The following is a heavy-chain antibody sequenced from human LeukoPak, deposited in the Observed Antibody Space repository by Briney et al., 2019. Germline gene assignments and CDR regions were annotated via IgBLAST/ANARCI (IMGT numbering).Heavy chain of an antibody. CDR1: GFTFSSYA. D-gene: IGHD3-22*01. V-gene: IGHV3-30-3*01. J-gene: IGHJ4*02. Sequence: PGGSLRLSCAASGFTFSSYAMHWVRQAPGKGLEWVAVISYDGSNKYYADPVKGRFTISRDNSKNTLYLQMNSLRAEDTAVYYCARWRGSGYYSDYWGQGTLVTVSS. CDR3: ARWRGSGYYSDY. CDR2: ISYDGSNK.